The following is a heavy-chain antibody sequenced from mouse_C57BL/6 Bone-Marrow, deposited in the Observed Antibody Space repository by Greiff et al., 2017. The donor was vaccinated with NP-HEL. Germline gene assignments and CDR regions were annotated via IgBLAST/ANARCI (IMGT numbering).Heavy chain of an antibody. D-gene: IGHD4-1*01. CDR2: INPNNGGT. CDR1: GYTFTDYN. CDR3: AVTGNAMDY. J-gene: IGHJ4*01. V-gene: IGHV1-22*01. Sequence: VQLKQSGPELVKPGASVKMSCKASGYTFTDYNMHWVKQSHGKSLEWIGYINPNNGGTSYNQKFKGKATLTVNKSSSTAYMELRSLTSEDSAVYYCAVTGNAMDYWGQGTSVTVSS.